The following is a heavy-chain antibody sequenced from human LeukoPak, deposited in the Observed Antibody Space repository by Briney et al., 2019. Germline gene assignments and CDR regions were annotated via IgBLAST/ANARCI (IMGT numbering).Heavy chain of an antibody. Sequence: PGGSLRLSCAASGFIFSSYGMHWVRQAPGKGLEWVAFIRYDGSNKYYADSVKGRFTISRDNSKNTLYLQMNSLRAEDTAVYYCAKSRQGSSWYSYYYFDYWGQGTLVTVSS. V-gene: IGHV3-30*02. J-gene: IGHJ4*02. D-gene: IGHD6-13*01. CDR2: IRYDGSNK. CDR3: AKSRQGSSWYSYYYFDY. CDR1: GFIFSSYG.